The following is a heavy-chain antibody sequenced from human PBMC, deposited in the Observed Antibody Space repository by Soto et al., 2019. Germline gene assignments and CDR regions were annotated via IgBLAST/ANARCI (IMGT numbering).Heavy chain of an antibody. D-gene: IGHD6-19*01. V-gene: IGHV4-31*02. Sequence: LSLTCFVSGYFIGAGGYYWSWNRHHPGKGLEWIGSFYSSGSIIYNPSLRSRVSISGDMSTNQFSMSLTSVTAADTARYYCARMYSSGSGWFHPWGQGTLVTVSS. J-gene: IGHJ5*02. CDR2: FYSSGSI. CDR3: ARMYSSGSGWFHP. CDR1: GYFIGAGGYY.